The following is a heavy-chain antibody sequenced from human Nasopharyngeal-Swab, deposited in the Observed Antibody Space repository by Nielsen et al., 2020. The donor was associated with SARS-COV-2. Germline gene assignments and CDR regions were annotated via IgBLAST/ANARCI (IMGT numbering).Heavy chain of an antibody. CDR3: ARENVLRYFDWLLNDAFDI. V-gene: IGHV4-61*01. J-gene: IGHJ3*02. CDR1: GGSVSSGSYY. CDR2: IYYSGST. D-gene: IGHD3-9*01. Sequence: SETLSLTCSVSGGSVSSGSYYWSWIRQPPGKGLEWIGYIYYSGSTNYNPSLKSRVTISVDTSKNQFSLKLSSVTAADTAVYYCARENVLRYFDWLLNDAFDIWGQGTMVTVSS.